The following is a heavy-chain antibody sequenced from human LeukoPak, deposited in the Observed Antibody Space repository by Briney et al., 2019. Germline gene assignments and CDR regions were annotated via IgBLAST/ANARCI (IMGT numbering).Heavy chain of an antibody. V-gene: IGHV1-18*01. D-gene: IGHD3-10*01. J-gene: IGHJ3*02. Sequence: VRVSCKASGYTFTSYGINWVRQGPGQGLEWMGWISPYNGNTNYAQNLQGRVTMTTDTSTRTAYMEVRGLRSDDTAVYYCARDVAPGTASRDDAFDIWGQGTMVTVSS. CDR1: GYTFTSYG. CDR2: ISPYNGNT. CDR3: ARDVAPGTASRDDAFDI.